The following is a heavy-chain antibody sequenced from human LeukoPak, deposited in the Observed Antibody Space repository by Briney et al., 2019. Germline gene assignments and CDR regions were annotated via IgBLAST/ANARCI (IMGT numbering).Heavy chain of an antibody. Sequence: GGSLRLSCAASGFTFSSYWMSWVRQAPGKGLEWVANIKQDGSEKYYMDSVKGRFTISRDNSKNTLYLQMSSLTAKDTAVYYCAKDRSIGTYYTFDSWGQGTLVTVSS. CDR1: GFTFSSYW. CDR3: AKDRSIGTYYTFDS. J-gene: IGHJ4*02. CDR2: IKQDGSEK. D-gene: IGHD1-26*01. V-gene: IGHV3-7*03.